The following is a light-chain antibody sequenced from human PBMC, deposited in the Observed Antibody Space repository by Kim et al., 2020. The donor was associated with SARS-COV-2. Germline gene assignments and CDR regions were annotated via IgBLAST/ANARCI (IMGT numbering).Light chain of an antibody. Sequence: SPGERATLSCRASPSVSGNCFAWYQHNRGHAPRLLISGGSSRATGLPDRFSGSGHGTDFTLTISRMETEDFEVYYCKQYDTSPWTFGQGTKVDIK. CDR2: GGS. J-gene: IGKJ1*01. CDR1: PSVSGNC. V-gene: IGKV3-20*01. CDR3: KQYDTSPWT.